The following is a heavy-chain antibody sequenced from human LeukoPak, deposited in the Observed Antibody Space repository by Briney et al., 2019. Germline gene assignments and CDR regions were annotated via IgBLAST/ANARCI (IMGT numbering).Heavy chain of an antibody. Sequence: RGGSLRLSCAASGFDFSSNWMHWVRHAPGQGLVWVARIKGDGISTNYADSVKGRFTISRDNAKNALWLQMNSLRVEDTALYYCARGGSTYGAVSVSWGQGTPVTVSS. CDR2: IKGDGIST. D-gene: IGHD5-18*01. V-gene: IGHV3-74*01. J-gene: IGHJ5*02. CDR3: ARGGSTYGAVSVS. CDR1: GFDFSSNW.